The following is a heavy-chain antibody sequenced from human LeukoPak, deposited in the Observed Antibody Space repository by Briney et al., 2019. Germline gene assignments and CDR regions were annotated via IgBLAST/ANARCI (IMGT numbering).Heavy chain of an antibody. D-gene: IGHD5-24*01. CDR1: GGSISTNS. CDR2: SITVGA. J-gene: IGHJ5*02. CDR3: ARRGVEMAAIRPDNWFDP. V-gene: IGHV4-59*08. Sequence: SETLSLTCSVSGGSISTNSWTGSGSPQGRDWSGLGISITVGADYNPSLKSRVTMSVDTSKNQFSLKLTSVTAADTAVYYCARRGVEMAAIRPDNWFDPWGQGTLVTVSS.